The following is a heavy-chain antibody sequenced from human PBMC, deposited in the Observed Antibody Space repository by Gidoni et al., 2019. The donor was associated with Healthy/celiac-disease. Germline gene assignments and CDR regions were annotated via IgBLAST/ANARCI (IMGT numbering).Heavy chain of an antibody. J-gene: IGHJ5*02. Sequence: QLQLQESGPGLVKPSETLSLTCTVSGGPISSSSYYWGWIRQPPGKGLEWIGSIYYSGSTYYNPSLKSRVTISVDTSKNQFSLKLSSVTAADTAVYYCARLLPVAGSPNWFDPWGQGTLVTVSS. CDR1: GGPISSSSYY. D-gene: IGHD6-19*01. CDR2: IYYSGST. CDR3: ARLLPVAGSPNWFDP. V-gene: IGHV4-39*01.